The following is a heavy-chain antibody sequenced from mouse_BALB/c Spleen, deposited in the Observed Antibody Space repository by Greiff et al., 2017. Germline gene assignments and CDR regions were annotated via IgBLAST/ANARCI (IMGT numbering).Heavy chain of an antibody. CDR3: TRHGNYPYFDY. V-gene: IGHV1-5*01. CDR2: IYPGNSDT. D-gene: IGHD2-1*01. CDR1: GYSFTSYW. J-gene: IGHJ2*01. Sequence: EVQLQQSGTVLARPGASVKMSCKASGYSFTSYWMHWVKQRPGQGLEWIGAIYPGNSDTSYNQKFKGKAKLTAVTSASTAYMELSSLTNEDSAVYYCTRHGNYPYFDYWGQGTTLTVSS.